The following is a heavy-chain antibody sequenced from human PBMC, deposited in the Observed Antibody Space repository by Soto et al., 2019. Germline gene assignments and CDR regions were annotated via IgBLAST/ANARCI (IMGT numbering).Heavy chain of an antibody. CDR3: ARVDYYGSGSHYYYYYGMDV. CDR1: GFTFSSYG. J-gene: IGHJ6*02. V-gene: IGHV3-33*01. CDR2: IWYDGSNK. D-gene: IGHD3-10*01. Sequence: GGSLRLSCAASGFTFSSYGMHWVRQAPGKGLEWVAVIWYDGSNKYYADSVKGRFTISRDNSKNTLYLQMNSLRAEDTAVYYCARVDYYGSGSHYYYYYGMDVWGQGTTVTVSS.